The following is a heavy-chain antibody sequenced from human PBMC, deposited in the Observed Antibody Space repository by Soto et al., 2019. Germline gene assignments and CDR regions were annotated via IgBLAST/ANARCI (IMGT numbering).Heavy chain of an antibody. Sequence: TLSLTCTVSGDSISNLYWSWIRQPAGKGLEWIGRIYLSGSTNYNPSLKSRVTMSGDTSKNEFSLNLKSVAAADTAVYYCARDGGCVGAAYYDSSGYYFDYWGQGIEVTVSS. V-gene: IGHV4-4*07. CDR1: GDSISNLY. CDR3: ARDGGCVGAAYYDSSGYYFDY. J-gene: IGHJ4*02. CDR2: IYLSGST. D-gene: IGHD3-22*01.